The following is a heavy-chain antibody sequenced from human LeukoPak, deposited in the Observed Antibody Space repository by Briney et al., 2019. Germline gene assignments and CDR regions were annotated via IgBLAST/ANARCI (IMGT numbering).Heavy chain of an antibody. J-gene: IGHJ4*02. CDR2: IDYSGST. D-gene: IGHD2-21*01. V-gene: IGHV4-39*01. CDR1: GDSIASSTYF. Sequence: PSETLSLTCTVSGDSIASSTYFWAWIRQPPGQGLEWIGSIDYSGSTYYNPSLRSRVIISVDTSKNQFSLDLSSVPAADTAVYYCARHLSFGDPLYYFDYWGQGTLVTVSS. CDR3: ARHLSFGDPLYYFDY.